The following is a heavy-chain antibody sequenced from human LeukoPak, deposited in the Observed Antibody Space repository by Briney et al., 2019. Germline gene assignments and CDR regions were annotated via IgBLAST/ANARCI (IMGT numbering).Heavy chain of an antibody. CDR1: GGSFSGYY. J-gene: IGHJ4*02. CDR3: ARGRMYCWSGYQVDY. Sequence: SETLSLTCALYGGSFSGYYWSWIRQPPGEGLERIGEINLSGSTNYNPSLKSRVTISVDTSKNHFSLTLSSVTPADTAVYYCARGRMYCWSGYQVDYWGQGTLVTVSS. CDR2: INLSGST. D-gene: IGHD3-3*01. V-gene: IGHV4-34*01.